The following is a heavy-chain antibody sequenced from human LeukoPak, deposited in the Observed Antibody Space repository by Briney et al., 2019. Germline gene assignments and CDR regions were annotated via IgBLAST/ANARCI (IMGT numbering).Heavy chain of an antibody. V-gene: IGHV1-69*13. J-gene: IGHJ1*01. CDR1: GGTFSSYA. D-gene: IGHD2-8*01. Sequence: ASVKVSCKASGGTFSSYAIGWVRQAPGQGLEWMGGVIPIFGTGNYAQKFQGRVTITADGSTSTAYMDLSSVRSEGTGVYYCSRDHDCTHGVCSDQQWGQRTLVTVSS. CDR3: SRDHDCTHGVCSDQQ. CDR2: VIPIFGTG.